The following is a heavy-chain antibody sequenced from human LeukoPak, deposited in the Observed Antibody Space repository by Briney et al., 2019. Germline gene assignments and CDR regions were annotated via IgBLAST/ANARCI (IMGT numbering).Heavy chain of an antibody. V-gene: IGHV4-4*08. J-gene: IGHJ5*02. D-gene: IGHD2-2*01. CDR2: VYSSGST. CDR3: ARDQMPPFSGKGRGWFDP. CDR1: GGSISSYY. Sequence: SETLSLTCTVSGGSISSYYWSWIRQPPGKGLEWIGYVYSSGSTNYNPSVKSRVTISVDTSKNQFSLKLNSVTAADTAVYYCARDQMPPFSGKGRGWFDPWGQGTLVTVSS.